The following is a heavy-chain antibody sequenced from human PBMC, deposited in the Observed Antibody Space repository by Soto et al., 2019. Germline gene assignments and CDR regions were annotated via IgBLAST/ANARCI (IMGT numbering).Heavy chain of an antibody. V-gene: IGHV1-69*13. J-gene: IGHJ3*02. CDR2: IIPIFGTT. CDR1: GGTFSSYA. CDR3: ARRSGYDDAFDI. Sequence: ASVKVSCKASGGTFSSYAISWVRQAPGQGLEWMGGIIPIFGTTNYAQKFQGRVTITADESTSTAYMELSSLRSDDTAVYYCARRSGYDDAFDIWGQGTMVTVSS. D-gene: IGHD5-12*01.